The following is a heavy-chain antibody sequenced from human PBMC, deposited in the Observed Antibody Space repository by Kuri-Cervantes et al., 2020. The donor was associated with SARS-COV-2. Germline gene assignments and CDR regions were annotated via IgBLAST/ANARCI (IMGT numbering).Heavy chain of an antibody. CDR1: GGTFSSYA. CDR3: ARNPHSLTSYYYYYMDV. J-gene: IGHJ6*03. V-gene: IGHV1-69*13. Sequence: SVKVSCKASGGTFSSYAISWVRQPPGQGLEWMGGIIPNFGTANYAQKFQGRVTITADESTSTAYMELSSLRSEDTAVYYCARNPHSLTSYYYYYMDVWGKGTTVTVSS. D-gene: IGHD4/OR15-4a*01. CDR2: IIPNFGTA.